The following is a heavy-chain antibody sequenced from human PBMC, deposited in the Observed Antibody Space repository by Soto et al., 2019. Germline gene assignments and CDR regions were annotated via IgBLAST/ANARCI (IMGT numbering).Heavy chain of an antibody. CDR1: GFTFSSSA. V-gene: IGHV3-23*01. Sequence: GGSLRLSCAASGFTFSSSAMSWVRQAPGKEQKWVSSISGTGDGIYYADSVKGRFTISRDNSKNTLYLQMSSLRADDTAVYHCAKAIYYNFWSGSYQYYYYMDVWGNGTTVTVSS. J-gene: IGHJ6*03. CDR3: AKAIYYNFWSGSYQYYYYMDV. D-gene: IGHD3-3*01. CDR2: ISGTGDGI.